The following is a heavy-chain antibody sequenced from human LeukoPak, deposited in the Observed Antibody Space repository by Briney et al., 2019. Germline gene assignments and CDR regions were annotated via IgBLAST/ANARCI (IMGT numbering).Heavy chain of an antibody. J-gene: IGHJ4*02. V-gene: IGHV3-15*01. D-gene: IGHD3-22*01. CDR3: TTDLSRDSSGYDY. CDR1: GFTFSNAW. CDR2: IKSKTDGGTT. Sequence: GGSLGLSCAASGFTFSNAWMSWVRQAPGKGLEWVGRIKSKTDGGTTDYAAPVKGRFTISRDDSKNTLYLQMNSLKTEDTAVYYCTTDLSRDSSGYDYWGQGTLVTVSS.